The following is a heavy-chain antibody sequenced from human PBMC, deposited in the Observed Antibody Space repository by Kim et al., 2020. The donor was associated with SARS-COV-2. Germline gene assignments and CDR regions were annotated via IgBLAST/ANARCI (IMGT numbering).Heavy chain of an antibody. CDR1: GFTFRSSW. Sequence: GGSLRLSCVASGFTFRSSWMSWARQAPGKGLEWVANIKEDGSERKYVDSVKGRFTISRDNAKNSLYLQMNSLGAEDTAVYYCASDQRWGQGTLVTVSS. CDR3: ASDQR. CDR2: IKEDGSER. V-gene: IGHV3-7*03. J-gene: IGHJ4*02.